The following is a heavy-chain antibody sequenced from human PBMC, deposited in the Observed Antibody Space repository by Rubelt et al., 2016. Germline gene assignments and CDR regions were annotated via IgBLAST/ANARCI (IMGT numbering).Heavy chain of an antibody. CDR3: ARDHYYGSGSYYYGMDV. Sequence: QVPGAGLEWVSYISSSSSTIYYADSVKGRFTISRDNAKNTLYLQMNSLRAEDTAVYYCARDHYYGSGSYYYGMDVWGQATTVTVSS. CDR2: ISSSSSTI. V-gene: IGHV3-48*01. D-gene: IGHD3-10*01. J-gene: IGHJ6*02.